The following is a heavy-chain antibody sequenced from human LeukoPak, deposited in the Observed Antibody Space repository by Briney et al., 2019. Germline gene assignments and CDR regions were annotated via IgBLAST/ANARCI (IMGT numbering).Heavy chain of an antibody. CDR1: GFIVSGDF. D-gene: IGHD5-18*01. J-gene: IGHJ4*02. Sequence: GGSLRLSCAASGFIVSGDFMSWVRQAPGKGLEWVSVIYSDGSTYYADSVKGRFTISRDSSKDTLSLQMNSLRAEDTAVYYCAKELRGYSYGEHWGQGTLVTVSS. V-gene: IGHV3-66*02. CDR3: AKELRGYSYGEH. CDR2: IYSDGST.